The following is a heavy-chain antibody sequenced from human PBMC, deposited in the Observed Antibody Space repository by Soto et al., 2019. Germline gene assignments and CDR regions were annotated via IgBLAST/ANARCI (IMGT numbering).Heavy chain of an antibody. V-gene: IGHV4-39*01. CDR1: GGSISSSSYY. D-gene: IGHD4-17*01. J-gene: IGHJ6*02. CDR2: IYYSGST. Sequence: SETLSLTCTVSGGSISSSSYYWGWIRQPPGKGLEWIGSIYYSGSTYYNPSLKSRVTISVDTSKNQFSLKLSSVTAADTAVYYCARQGDYGDPYYYYGMDVWGQGTTVTVSS. CDR3: ARQGDYGDPYYYYGMDV.